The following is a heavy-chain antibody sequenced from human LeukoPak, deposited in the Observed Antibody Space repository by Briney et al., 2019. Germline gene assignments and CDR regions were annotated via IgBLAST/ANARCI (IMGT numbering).Heavy chain of an antibody. CDR3: ARDRPYYYYYYYMDV. CDR1: GGSISSGSYY. J-gene: IGHJ6*03. CDR2: IYTSGST. V-gene: IGHV4-61*02. Sequence: SETLSLTCTVSGGSISSGSYYWSWIRQPAGKGLEWIGRIYTSGSTNYNPSLKSRVTISVDTSKNQFSLKLSSVTAADTAVYYCARDRPYYYYYYYMDVWGKGTTVTVSS.